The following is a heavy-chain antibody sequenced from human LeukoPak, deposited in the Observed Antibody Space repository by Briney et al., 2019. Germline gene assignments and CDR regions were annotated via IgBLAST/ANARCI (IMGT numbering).Heavy chain of an antibody. J-gene: IGHJ6*03. CDR1: GFTFDDYA. CDR3: ARATVLLWSGEPDHGYMDV. CDR2: ISWNSGSI. D-gene: IGHD3-10*01. Sequence: HPGGSLRLSCAASGFTFDDYAMHWVRQAPGKGLEWVSGISWNSGSIGYADSVKGRFTISRDNSKNTLYLQMNSLGAEDTAVYYCARATVLLWSGEPDHGYMDVWGKGTTVTVSS. V-gene: IGHV3-9*01.